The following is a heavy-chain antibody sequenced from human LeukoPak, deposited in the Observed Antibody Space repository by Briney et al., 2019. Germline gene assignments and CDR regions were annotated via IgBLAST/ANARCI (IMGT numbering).Heavy chain of an antibody. D-gene: IGHD3-22*01. Sequence: GGSLRLSCAASGFTFSSYSMNWVRQAPGKGLEWVSSISSSSSYIYYADSVKGRFTISRDNAKNSLYLQMNNLRAEDTAVYYCARDAQYYYDCSGYYYYYYGMDVWGQGTTVTVSS. CDR2: ISSSSSYI. CDR1: GFTFSSYS. J-gene: IGHJ6*02. CDR3: ARDAQYYYDCSGYYYYYYGMDV. V-gene: IGHV3-21*01.